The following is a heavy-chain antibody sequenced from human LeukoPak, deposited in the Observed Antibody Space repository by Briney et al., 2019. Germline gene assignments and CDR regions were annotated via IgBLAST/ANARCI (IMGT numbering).Heavy chain of an antibody. J-gene: IGHJ4*02. Sequence: GASVKVSCKASGFTFTNYYMHWVRQAPGQGLEWMGLISPTGGSTNYAQKFRGRVTMTRDTSTTTVYMELSSLRSEDTAVYYCAREESGGYFDYWGQGTLVTVSS. CDR1: GFTFTNYY. D-gene: IGHD2-8*02. CDR2: ISPTGGST. CDR3: AREESGGYFDY. V-gene: IGHV1-46*01.